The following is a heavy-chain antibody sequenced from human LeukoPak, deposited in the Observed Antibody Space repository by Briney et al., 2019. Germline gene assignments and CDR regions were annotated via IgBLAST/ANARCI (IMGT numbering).Heavy chain of an antibody. V-gene: IGHV4-38-2*02. D-gene: IGHD3-22*01. Sequence: SETLSLTCTVSGYSISSGYYWGWIRQPPGKGLEWIGSIYHSGSTYYNPSLKSRVTISVDTSKNQFSLKLSSVTAADTAVYYCARILIANRYYYDSSVGAFDIWGQGTMVTVSS. CDR1: GYSISSGYY. J-gene: IGHJ3*02. CDR3: ARILIANRYYYDSSVGAFDI. CDR2: IYHSGST.